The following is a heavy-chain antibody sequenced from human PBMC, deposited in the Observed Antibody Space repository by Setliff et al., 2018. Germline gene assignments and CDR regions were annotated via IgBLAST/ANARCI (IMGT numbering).Heavy chain of an antibody. CDR3: ARIGGSTTVNLLGLFQTPPDAFDF. Sequence: SETLSLTCTVSGDSISNYYWIRQTAGKGLEWIGSIYAGEATYYNPSLESRVVISVDSSKKRFSLKVSSVTAADTAVYYCARIGGSTTVNLLGLFQTPPDAFDFWGQGTMVTVSS. D-gene: IGHD4-17*01. CDR2: IYAGEAT. J-gene: IGHJ3*01. CDR1: GDSISNYY. V-gene: IGHV4-4*07.